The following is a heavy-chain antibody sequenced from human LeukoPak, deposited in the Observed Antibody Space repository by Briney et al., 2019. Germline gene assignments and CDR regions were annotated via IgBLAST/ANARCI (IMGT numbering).Heavy chain of an antibody. V-gene: IGHV3-9*01. J-gene: IGHJ4*02. CDR3: AKGTGKYWTYFDN. CDR1: GFTFDDYA. D-gene: IGHD1-1*01. CDR2: ISWNSGSI. Sequence: GGSPRLSCTASGFTFDDYAMHWVRHAPGKGLEWVSGISWNSGSIGYAGSVRGRFTISRDNANNSLFLHMSSLSAEDTALYYCAKGTGKYWTYFDNWGQGTLVTVSS.